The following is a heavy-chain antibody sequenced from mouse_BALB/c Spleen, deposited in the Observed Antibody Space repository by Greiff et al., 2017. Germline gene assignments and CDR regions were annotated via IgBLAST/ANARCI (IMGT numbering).Heavy chain of an antibody. Sequence: VQLQQPGAELVRPGASVKLSCKASGYTFTSYWMNWVKQRPGQGLEWIGQIYPGDGDTNYNGKFKGKATLTADKSSSTAYMQLSSLTSEDSAVYFCARPITTRNYAMDYWGQGTSVTVSS. CDR1: GYTFTSYW. CDR2: IYPGDGDT. CDR3: ARPITTRNYAMDY. J-gene: IGHJ4*01. D-gene: IGHD1-1*01. V-gene: IGHV1-80*01.